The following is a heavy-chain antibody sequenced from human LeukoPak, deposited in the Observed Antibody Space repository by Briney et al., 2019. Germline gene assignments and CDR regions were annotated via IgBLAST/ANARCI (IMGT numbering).Heavy chain of an antibody. CDR2: IYYSGST. Sequence: SETLSLTCSVSGGSISSSSYYWGWIRQPPGKGLEWIGSIYYSGSTYYNPSLKSRVTISVDTSKIQFSLKLSSVTAADTAVYYCARQSGIAAAIDYWGQGTLVTVSS. CDR3: ARQSGIAAAIDY. D-gene: IGHD6-13*01. V-gene: IGHV4-39*01. J-gene: IGHJ4*02. CDR1: GGSISSSSYY.